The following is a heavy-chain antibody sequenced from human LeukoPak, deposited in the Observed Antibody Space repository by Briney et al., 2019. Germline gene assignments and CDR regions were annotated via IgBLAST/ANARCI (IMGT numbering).Heavy chain of an antibody. D-gene: IGHD2-8*01. CDR1: GGSISGYY. CDR3: ARHYVFVYGGSSIDY. V-gene: IGHV4-59*08. Sequence: SETLSLTCTVAGGSISGYYWSWLRQPPGKGLEWIGYIYYSGSTNYNPSLKSRVTISVDTSTNQFSLKLRSVTAADTAVYYCARHYVFVYGGSSIDYWGQGTLVTVSS. CDR2: IYYSGST. J-gene: IGHJ4*02.